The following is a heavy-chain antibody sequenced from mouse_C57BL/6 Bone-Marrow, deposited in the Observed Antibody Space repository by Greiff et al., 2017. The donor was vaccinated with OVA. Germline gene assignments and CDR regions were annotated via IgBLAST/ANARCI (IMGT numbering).Heavy chain of an antibody. CDR3: ARHEITTVVANYYVDY. J-gene: IGHJ2*01. D-gene: IGHD1-1*01. CDR1: GFTFSSYG. V-gene: IGHV5-6*01. CDR2: ISSGGSYT. Sequence: EVQVVESGGDLVKPGGSLKLSCAASGFTFSSYGMSWVRQTPDKRLEWVATISSGGSYTYYPDSVKGRFTISRDNAKNTLYLQMSSLKSEDTAMYYCARHEITTVVANYYVDYWGQGTTLTVSS.